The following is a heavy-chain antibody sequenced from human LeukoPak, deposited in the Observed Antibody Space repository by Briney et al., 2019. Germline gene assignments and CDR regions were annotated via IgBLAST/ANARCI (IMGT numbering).Heavy chain of an antibody. CDR2: IIPIFGTA. Sequence: GASVKVSCKASGGTFSSYAISWVRQAPGQGLEWVGGIIPIFGTANYAQKFQGRVTMTTDTSTSTAYMELRSLRSDDTAVYYCARVSGIAVAGNDAFDIWGQGTMVTVSS. V-gene: IGHV1-69*05. CDR1: GGTFSSYA. J-gene: IGHJ3*02. D-gene: IGHD6-19*01. CDR3: ARVSGIAVAGNDAFDI.